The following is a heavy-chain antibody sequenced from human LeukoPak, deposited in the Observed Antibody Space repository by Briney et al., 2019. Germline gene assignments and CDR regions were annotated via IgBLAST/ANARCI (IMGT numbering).Heavy chain of an antibody. Sequence: SETLSLTCTVSGDSINSGSFCWIWIRQSAGKGLEWIGRVFASGSTNYNPSLKSRVTISVDTSKNQFSLKLISVTAADAAVYYCARRRWGYGSGSYDYWGQGTLVTVSS. V-gene: IGHV4-61*02. D-gene: IGHD3-10*01. CDR3: ARRRWGYGSGSYDY. J-gene: IGHJ4*02. CDR1: GDSINSGSFC. CDR2: VFASGST.